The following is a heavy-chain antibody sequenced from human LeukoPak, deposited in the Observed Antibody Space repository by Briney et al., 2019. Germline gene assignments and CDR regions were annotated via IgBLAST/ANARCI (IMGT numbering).Heavy chain of an antibody. J-gene: IGHJ4*01. CDR2: IFYSGST. CDR3: ARQMNTVTADY. V-gene: IGHV4-39*01. D-gene: IGHD4-17*01. Sequence: SGTLSLTCTVSGGSISSSSYFWDWIRRPPGKGLEWIGSIFYSGSTYYNPSLNSRVTISIDTSKNQFSLRLSSVTAADTAVYYCARQMNTVTADYWGQGTLVSVSS. CDR1: GGSISSSSYF.